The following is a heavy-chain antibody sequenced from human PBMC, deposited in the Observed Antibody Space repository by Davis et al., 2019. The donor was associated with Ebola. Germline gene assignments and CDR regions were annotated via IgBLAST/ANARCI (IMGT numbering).Heavy chain of an antibody. CDR1: GSTFKNYH. J-gene: IGHJ4*02. D-gene: IGHD6-13*01. Sequence: GGSLRLSCAFSGSTFKNYHLNWVRQAPGKRPEWVSSVSSSGSFIYYADSVKGRFFISRGDAKSSLYLQMDSLRDDDTSVYYCVAGTAAATFTYWDQGTQVTVSS. V-gene: IGHV3-21*01. CDR2: VSSSGSFI. CDR3: VAGTAAATFTY.